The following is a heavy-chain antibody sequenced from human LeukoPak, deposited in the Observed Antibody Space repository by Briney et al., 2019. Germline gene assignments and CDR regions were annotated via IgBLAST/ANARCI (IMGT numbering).Heavy chain of an antibody. Sequence: GGSLRLSCEASGFTFGSYAMYWVRQAPGKRLEWVAGIFGSGGSAYYADSVKGRFTISRDNSKNTLYLQMNSLRAEDTAVYYCARSITLGYCSGGSCYRRNNWFDHWGQGTLVTVSS. V-gene: IGHV3-23*01. CDR3: ARSITLGYCSGGSCYRRNNWFDH. CDR2: IFGSGGSA. CDR1: GFTFGSYA. J-gene: IGHJ5*02. D-gene: IGHD2-15*01.